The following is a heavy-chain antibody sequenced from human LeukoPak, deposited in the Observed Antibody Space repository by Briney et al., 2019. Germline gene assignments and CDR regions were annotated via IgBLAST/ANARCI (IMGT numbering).Heavy chain of an antibody. CDR3: ARGYSLLRYFDWLLSPPRWFDP. J-gene: IGHJ5*02. V-gene: IGHV4-38-2*02. CDR1: GYSISSGYY. Sequence: SETLSLTCTISGYSISSGYYWGWIRQPPGKGLEWIGSIYHSGSTYYNPSLKSRVTISVDTSKNQFSLKLSSVTAADTAVYYCARGYSLLRYFDWLLSPPRWFDPWGQGTLVTVSS. D-gene: IGHD3-9*01. CDR2: IYHSGST.